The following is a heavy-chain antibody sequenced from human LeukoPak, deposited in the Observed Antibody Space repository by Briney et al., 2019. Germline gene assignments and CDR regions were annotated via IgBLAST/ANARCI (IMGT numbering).Heavy chain of an antibody. J-gene: IGHJ4*02. CDR3: ARGGGVDILTGFQY. Sequence: SVKVSCKASGGTFTNYAINWVRQAPGQGLEWMGRIIPILDVTNYAQKFQGRVTITADQSTSTAYMELSSLRSEGTAVYYCARGGGVDILTGFQYWGQGTLVTVSS. D-gene: IGHD3-9*01. CDR2: IIPILDVT. V-gene: IGHV1-69*04. CDR1: GGTFTNYA.